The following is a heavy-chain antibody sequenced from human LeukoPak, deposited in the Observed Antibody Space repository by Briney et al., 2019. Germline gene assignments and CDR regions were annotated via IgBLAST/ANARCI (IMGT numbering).Heavy chain of an antibody. CDR1: GFTFSSYA. J-gene: IGHJ4*02. V-gene: IGHV3-23*01. CDR3: AKGLSSWANAVFDY. CDR2: ISGSGGST. D-gene: IGHD6-13*01. Sequence: GGSLRLSCAASGFTFSSYAMSWGRRDPGRGVEWGSAISGSGGSTYYADSVKGRFTISTDNSKNTLYLQMNSLRAEDTAVYYCAKGLSSWANAVFDYWGQGTLVTVSS.